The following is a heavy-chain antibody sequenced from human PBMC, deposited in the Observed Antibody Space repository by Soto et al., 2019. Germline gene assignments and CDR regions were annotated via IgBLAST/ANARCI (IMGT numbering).Heavy chain of an antibody. CDR1: GGSISDYY. D-gene: IGHD2-2*01. CDR3: ARLGGHCSSSSCFGFYVMDV. CDR2: FSYGGGT. Sequence: SETLSLTCTVSGGSISDYYWSWIRQPPGKGLEWIGYFSYGGGTNNSPSLKSRATISGDTSKNQFSLILTSVTAADTAVYYCARLGGHCSSSSCFGFYVMDVWGQGTTVTVSS. V-gene: IGHV4-59*08. J-gene: IGHJ6*02.